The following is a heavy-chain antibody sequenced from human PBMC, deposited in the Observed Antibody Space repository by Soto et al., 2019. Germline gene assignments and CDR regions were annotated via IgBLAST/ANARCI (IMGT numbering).Heavy chain of an antibody. D-gene: IGHD2-2*01. J-gene: IGHJ5*02. Sequence: QVQLVQSGAEVKKPGSSVKLSCKASGGPFSSYHISWVRQAPGQGLEWVGRIIPILGRANNAQHFQGRVTITADTATQTAYMELSSLTSEDTAGYYCAKVGGTTSSSWFDPWGHGTLVTVSS. CDR1: GGPFSSYH. CDR2: IIPILGRA. V-gene: IGHV1-69*08. CDR3: AKVGGTTSSSWFDP.